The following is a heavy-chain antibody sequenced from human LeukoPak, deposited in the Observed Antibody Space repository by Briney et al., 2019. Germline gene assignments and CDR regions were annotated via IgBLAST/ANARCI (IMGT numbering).Heavy chain of an antibody. CDR3: AKIPQVATFAVPNFDH. J-gene: IGHJ4*02. CDR1: GVSISSSN. V-gene: IGHV3-30*04. Sequence: LSLTCTVSGVSISSSNSYWGWIRQAPGKGLEWVAVISYDGSNKYYADSVRGRFTISRDNSKNTLYLQMNSLRAEDTAIYYCAKIPQVATFAVPNFDHWGQGTLVTVSS. D-gene: IGHD3-3*01. CDR2: ISYDGSNK.